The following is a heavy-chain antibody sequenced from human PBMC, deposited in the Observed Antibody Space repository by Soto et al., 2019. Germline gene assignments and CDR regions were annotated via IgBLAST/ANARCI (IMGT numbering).Heavy chain of an antibody. CDR2: IDPSDSYT. D-gene: IGHD2-2*01. CDR1: GYTFTTYT. J-gene: IGHJ6*02. CDR3: ARHQVDKYYYGMDV. Sequence: GASVKVSCKASGYTFTTYTMHWVRQMPGKGLEWMGRIDPSDSYTNYSPSFQGHVTISADKSISTAYLQWSSLKASDTAMYYCARHQVDKYYYGMDVWGQGTTVTVSS. V-gene: IGHV5-10-1*01.